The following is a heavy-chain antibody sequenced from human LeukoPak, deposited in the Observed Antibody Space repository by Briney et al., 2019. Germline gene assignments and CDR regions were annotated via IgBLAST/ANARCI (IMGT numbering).Heavy chain of an antibody. J-gene: IGHJ3*02. CDR3: ARGTTYYYDNNAFDI. CDR1: GFTFSDYY. V-gene: IGHV3-11*01. D-gene: IGHD3-22*01. Sequence: PGGSLRLSCAASGFTFSDYYMSWIRQAPGKGLEWVSYISSSGSTIYYADSVKGRFTISRDNAKNSLYPQMNSLRAEDTAVYYCARGTTYYYDNNAFDIWGQGTMVTVSS. CDR2: ISSSGSTI.